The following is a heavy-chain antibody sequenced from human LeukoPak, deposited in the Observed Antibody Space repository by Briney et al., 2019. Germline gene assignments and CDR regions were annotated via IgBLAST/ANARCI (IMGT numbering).Heavy chain of an antibody. D-gene: IGHD4-17*01. J-gene: IGHJ5*02. CDR3: ARLVLNYGGYVNWFDP. Sequence: ASVKVSCKASGYTFTSYDINWVRQATGQGLEWMGWMNPNSGNTGYAQKFQGRVTMTRNTSISTAYMELSSLRSEDTAVYYCARLVLNYGGYVNWFDPWGQGTLVTDSS. V-gene: IGHV1-8*01. CDR1: GYTFTSYD. CDR2: MNPNSGNT.